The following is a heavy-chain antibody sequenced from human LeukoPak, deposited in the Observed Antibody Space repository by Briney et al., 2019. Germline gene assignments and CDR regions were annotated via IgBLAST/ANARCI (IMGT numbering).Heavy chain of an antibody. V-gene: IGHV4-39*01. D-gene: IGHD3-3*01. CDR3: ARHVSAFGAVIWNWFDP. Sequence: SETLSPTCTVSGGSISSSSYYWGWIRQPPGKGLEWIGSIYYSGSTYYNPSLKSRVTISVDTSKNQFSLKLSSVTAADTAVYYCARHVSAFGAVIWNWFDPWGQGTLVTVSS. CDR1: GGSISSSSYY. J-gene: IGHJ5*02. CDR2: IYYSGST.